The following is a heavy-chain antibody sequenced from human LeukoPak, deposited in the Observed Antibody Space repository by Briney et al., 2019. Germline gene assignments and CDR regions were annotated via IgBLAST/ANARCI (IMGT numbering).Heavy chain of an antibody. J-gene: IGHJ4*02. CDR1: GGSISGYY. CDR3: ARHGSGWSFDY. V-gene: IGHV4-59*08. CDR2: ISYSGST. Sequence: PSETLSLTCTVSGGSISGYYWSWVCQPPGKGLEWIGYISYSGSTNHNPSLKSRVSISVDTSKNQFSLNLNSVTAADTAVFYCARHGSGWSFDYWGQGTLVTVSS. D-gene: IGHD6-19*01.